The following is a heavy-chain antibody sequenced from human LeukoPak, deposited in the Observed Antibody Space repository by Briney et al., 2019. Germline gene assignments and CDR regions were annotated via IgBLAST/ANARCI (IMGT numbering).Heavy chain of an antibody. CDR1: GFTFSNYA. J-gene: IGHJ4*02. D-gene: IGHD1-26*01. V-gene: IGHV3-30*04. CDR3: AKDLVGATDY. Sequence: GGSLRLSCGVSGFTFSNYAMHWVRQAPGKGLEWVAVISYDGSNKYYADSVKGRFTISRDNSKNTLYLQMNSLRAEDTAVYYCAKDLVGATDYWGQGTLVTVSS. CDR2: ISYDGSNK.